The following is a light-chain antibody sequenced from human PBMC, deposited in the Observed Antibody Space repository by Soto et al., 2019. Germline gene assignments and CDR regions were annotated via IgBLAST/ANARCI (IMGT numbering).Light chain of an antibody. Sequence: QSALTQPPSASGTPGQRVTISCSGSSSKIGSKTVNWYQQLPGTVPKLLIYNSYQRPSGVPDRFSASKSGTSASLAISGLQSEDEADYYCSSWDASLNGYVFGTGTRSPS. CDR2: NSY. V-gene: IGLV1-44*01. CDR1: SSKIGSKT. CDR3: SSWDASLNGYV. J-gene: IGLJ1*01.